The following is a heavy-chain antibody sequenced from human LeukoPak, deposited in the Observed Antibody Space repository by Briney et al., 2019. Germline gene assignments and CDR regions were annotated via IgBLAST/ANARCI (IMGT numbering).Heavy chain of an antibody. V-gene: IGHV3-74*01. CDR3: AREGRGYSYAFEY. J-gene: IGHJ4*02. CDR1: GFTFSNYW. D-gene: IGHD5-18*01. Sequence: PGGSLRLSCAASGFTFSNYWMHWVRQAPGKGLVWVSRINSVGSSTTYADSVKGRFTISRDNGQNTLYLQMNSLRAEDTAVYYCAREGRGYSYAFEYWGQGTLVTVSS. CDR2: INSVGSST.